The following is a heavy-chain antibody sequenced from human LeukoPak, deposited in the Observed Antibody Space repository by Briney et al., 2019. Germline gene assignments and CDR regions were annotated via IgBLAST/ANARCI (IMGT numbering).Heavy chain of an antibody. Sequence: GGTFISDAISGVRQAPGQGGERMGGIIPIFGTANYTQRLQGRVTITADESTTTAYMELSSLSSEDTAVYYCASPSPHSARGDAFDIWGQGTMVTVSS. CDR3: ASPSPHSARGDAFDI. V-gene: IGHV1-69*01. J-gene: IGHJ3*02. CDR2: IIPIFGTA. CDR1: GGTFISDA.